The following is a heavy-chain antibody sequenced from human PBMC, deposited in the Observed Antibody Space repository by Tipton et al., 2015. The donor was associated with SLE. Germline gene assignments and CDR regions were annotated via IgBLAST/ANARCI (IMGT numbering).Heavy chain of an antibody. D-gene: IGHD3-22*01. CDR1: GYTFSSHD. Sequence: QLVQSGAEVKKPGASVKVSCKASGYTFSSHDINWVRQATGQGLEWMGWMNANSGNTDYAQKFQGRVTMTRDTSISTAYTELSSLRSEDTAVYYCARGGSYYDTSGYFYYFDNWGQGTLVTVSS. CDR3: ARGGSYYDTSGYFYYFDN. CDR2: MNANSGNT. J-gene: IGHJ4*02. V-gene: IGHV1-8*01.